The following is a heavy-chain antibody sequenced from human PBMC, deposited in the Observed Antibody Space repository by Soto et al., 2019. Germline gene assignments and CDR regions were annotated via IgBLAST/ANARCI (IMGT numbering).Heavy chain of an antibody. V-gene: IGHV1-2*02. CDR1: GYTFTDYY. J-gene: IGHJ6*02. D-gene: IGHD1-7*01. CDR3: ATDPKLELISVYGMDV. CDR2: INPISGGI. Sequence: ASVKVSCKASGYTFTDYYMHWVRQAPGQGLEWVGWINPISGGINSAQKFQGRVTMTSDTSISTAYMELSRLRSYDTAVYYCATDPKLELISVYGMDVWGEGTKVTDS.